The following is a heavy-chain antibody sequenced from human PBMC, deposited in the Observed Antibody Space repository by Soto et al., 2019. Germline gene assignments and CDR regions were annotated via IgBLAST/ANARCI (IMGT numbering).Heavy chain of an antibody. V-gene: IGHV1-3*05. CDR3: ARDPSYYGMDV. Sequence: QVQLVQSGAEEKKPGASVKVSCKASGYTFTSYAMHWVRQAPGQRLEWMGWINAGNGNTKYSQKFQGRVTITRDTSASTADMELSSLRSEDTAVYYCARDPSYYGMDVWGQGTTATVSS. CDR1: GYTFTSYA. J-gene: IGHJ6*02. CDR2: INAGNGNT.